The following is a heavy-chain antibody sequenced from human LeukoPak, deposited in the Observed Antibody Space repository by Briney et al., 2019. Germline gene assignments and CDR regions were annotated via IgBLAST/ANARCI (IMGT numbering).Heavy chain of an antibody. CDR2: ISSSGSTI. J-gene: IGHJ4*02. D-gene: IGHD6-13*01. CDR3: ARGAEYSSSWYLFDY. Sequence: GGSLRLSCAASGFTFSDYYMSWIRQAPGEGLEWVSYISSSGSTIYYADSVKGRFTISRDNAKNSLYLQMNSLRAEDTAVYYCARGAEYSSSWYLFDYWGQGTLVTVSS. V-gene: IGHV3-11*01. CDR1: GFTFSDYY.